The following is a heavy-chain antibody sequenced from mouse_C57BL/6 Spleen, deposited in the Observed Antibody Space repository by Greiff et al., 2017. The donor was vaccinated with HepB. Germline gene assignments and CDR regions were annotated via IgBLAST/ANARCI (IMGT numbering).Heavy chain of an antibody. CDR3: ASNDYGCSYNY. CDR2: INPNNGGT. D-gene: IGHD1-1*01. Sequence: VQLKQSGPELVKPGASVKISCKASGYTFTDYYMNWVKQSPGQGLEWIGDINPNNGGTSYNQKFKGKATLTVDKSSSTAYMELRSLTSEDSAVYYCASNDYGCSYNYWGQGTTLTVSS. V-gene: IGHV1-26*01. CDR1: GYTFTDYY. J-gene: IGHJ2*01.